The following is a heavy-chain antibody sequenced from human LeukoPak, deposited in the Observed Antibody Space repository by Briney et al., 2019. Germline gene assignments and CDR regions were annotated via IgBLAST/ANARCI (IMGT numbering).Heavy chain of an antibody. V-gene: IGHV3-74*01. CDR3: ARGNDYGDYEGDAFDI. Sequence: GGSLRLSCAASGSYWMHWVRQAPGKGLVWVSHINSDGSSTSYADSVKGRFTISRDNAKNTLYLQMNSLRAEDTAVYYCARGNDYGDYEGDAFDIWGQGTMVTVSS. CDR2: INSDGSST. CDR1: GSYW. J-gene: IGHJ3*02. D-gene: IGHD4-17*01.